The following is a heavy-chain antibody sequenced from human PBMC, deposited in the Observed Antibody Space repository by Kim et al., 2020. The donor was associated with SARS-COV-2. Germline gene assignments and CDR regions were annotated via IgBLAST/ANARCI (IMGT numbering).Heavy chain of an antibody. J-gene: IGHJ3*02. CDR1: GGTFSSYA. D-gene: IGHD2-2*01. V-gene: IGHV1-69*04. CDR2: IIPILGIA. Sequence: SVKVSCKASGGTFSSYAISWVRQAPGQGLEWMGRIIPILGIANYAQKFQGRVTITADKSTSTAYMELSSLRSEDTAVYYCARDCGYCSSTSIKDAFDIWGQGTMVTVSS. CDR3: ARDCGYCSSTSIKDAFDI.